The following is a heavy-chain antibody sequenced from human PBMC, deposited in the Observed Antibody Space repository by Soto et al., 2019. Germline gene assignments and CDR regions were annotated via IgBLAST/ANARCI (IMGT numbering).Heavy chain of an antibody. CDR2: IYYSGST. CDR3: ARTSYDSSGTAADP. V-gene: IGHV4-31*03. J-gene: IGHJ5*02. CDR1: GGSISSGGYY. D-gene: IGHD3-22*01. Sequence: QVQLQESGPGLVKPSQTLSLTCTVSGGSISSGGYYWSWIRQHPGKGLEWIGYIYYSGSTYYNPSLKSRVTIAVDTSKNQFSRKLSSVTAADTAVYYCARTSYDSSGTAADPWGQGTLVTVSS.